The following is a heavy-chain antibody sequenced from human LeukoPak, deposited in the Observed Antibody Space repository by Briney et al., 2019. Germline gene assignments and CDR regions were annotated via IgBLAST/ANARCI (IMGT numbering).Heavy chain of an antibody. CDR1: GFTFSNFA. Sequence: GGSLRLSCAASGFTFSNFAMNWVRQAPGKGLEWVSSIGGGGATKTYADSVKGRFTIPRDNSENILYLQMNSLRVEDTAVYYCAKDSRGYDKPIDQWGLGTLVTVSS. V-gene: IGHV3-23*01. CDR2: IGGGGATK. J-gene: IGHJ4*02. D-gene: IGHD5-12*01. CDR3: AKDSRGYDKPIDQ.